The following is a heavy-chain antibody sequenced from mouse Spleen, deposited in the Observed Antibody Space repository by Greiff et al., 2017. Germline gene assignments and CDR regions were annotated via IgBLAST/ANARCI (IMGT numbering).Heavy chain of an antibody. Sequence: QVQLQQSGAELVMPGASVKLSCKASGYTFTSYWMHWVKQRPGQGLEWIGEIDPSDSYTNYNQKFKGKATLTVDKSSSTAYMQLSSLTSEDSAVYYCARGIWDVWFAYWGQGTLVTVSA. CDR1: GYTFTSYW. V-gene: IGHV1-69*01. J-gene: IGHJ3*01. CDR2: IDPSDSYT. D-gene: IGHD4-1*01. CDR3: ARGIWDVWFAY.